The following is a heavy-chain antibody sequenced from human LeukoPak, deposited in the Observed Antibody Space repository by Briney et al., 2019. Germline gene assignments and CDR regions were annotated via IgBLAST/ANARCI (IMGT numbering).Heavy chain of an antibody. CDR1: GFTFSSYA. Sequence: PGGSLRLSCAASGFTFSSYAMSWVRQAPGKGLEWVSAISGSGGNTYSADSVKGRFIISRDNSKNTLYLQMNSLRDEDTAVYYCAKGVVAVTTFDYWGQGTLVTVSS. J-gene: IGHJ4*02. D-gene: IGHD4-11*01. CDR2: ISGSGGNT. V-gene: IGHV3-23*01. CDR3: AKGVVAVTTFDY.